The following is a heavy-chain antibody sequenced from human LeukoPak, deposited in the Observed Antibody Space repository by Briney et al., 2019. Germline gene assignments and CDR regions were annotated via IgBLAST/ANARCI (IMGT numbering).Heavy chain of an antibody. CDR2: IGTAGDT. J-gene: IGHJ4*02. D-gene: IGHD6-13*01. Sequence: GGSLRLSCAASGFTFSSYDMHWVRQATGKGLEWVSAIGTAGDTYYPGSVKGRFTISRENAKNSLYLQMNGLRAEDTAVYYCARAGYSSSWYPFDYWGQGTLVTVSS. CDR1: GFTFSSYD. CDR3: ARAGYSSSWYPFDY. V-gene: IGHV3-13*01.